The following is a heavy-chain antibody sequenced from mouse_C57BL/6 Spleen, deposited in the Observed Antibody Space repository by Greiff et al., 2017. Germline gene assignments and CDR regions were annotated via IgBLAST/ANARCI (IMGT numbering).Heavy chain of an antibody. CDR1: GYTFTSYW. D-gene: IGHD2-14*01. CDR2: IDPNRGGT. CDR3: ATGYLSHFDY. J-gene: IGHJ2*01. Sequence: QVHVKQPGAELVKPGASVKLSCTASGYTFTSYWMHWVKQRPGRGLEWIGRIDPNRGGTKYNEKFKSKATLTVDKPSSTAYMQLSSLTSEDSAVYYCATGYLSHFDYWGQGTTLTVSS. V-gene: IGHV1-72*01.